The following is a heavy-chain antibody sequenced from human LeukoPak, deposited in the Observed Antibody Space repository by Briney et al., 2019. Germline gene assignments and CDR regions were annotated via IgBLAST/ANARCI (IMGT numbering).Heavy chain of an antibody. J-gene: IGHJ4*02. V-gene: IGHV1-69*13. CDR2: IIPIFGTA. D-gene: IGHD3-3*01. Sequence: GASVKVSCKASGYTFSSYFMHWVRQAPGQGLEWMGGIIPIFGTANYAQKFQGRVTITADESTSTAYMELSSLRSEDTAVYYCASTLITIFGVVIPYYFDYWGQGTLVTVSS. CDR1: GYTFSSYF. CDR3: ASTLITIFGVVIPYYFDY.